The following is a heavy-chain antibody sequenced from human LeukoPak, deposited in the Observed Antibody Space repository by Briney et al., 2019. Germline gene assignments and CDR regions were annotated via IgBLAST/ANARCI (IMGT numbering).Heavy chain of an antibody. J-gene: IGHJ6*02. CDR3: ARSGYSGSYFSYYGMDA. Sequence: SETLSLTCTVSGGSISSSSYYWGWIRQPPGKGLEWIASIYYSGSTYYNPSLKSRVTISVDTAKNQFSLKLSSVTAADTAMYYCARSGYSGSYFSYYGMDAWGQGTTVTVSS. CDR2: IYYSGST. D-gene: IGHD1-26*01. V-gene: IGHV4-39*01. CDR1: GGSISSSSYY.